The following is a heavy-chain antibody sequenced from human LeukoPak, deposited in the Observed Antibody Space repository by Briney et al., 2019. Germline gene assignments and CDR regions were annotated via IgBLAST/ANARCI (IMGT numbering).Heavy chain of an antibody. CDR1: GFTFSGYS. V-gene: IGHV3-30*04. CDR2: TSSDGHNQ. J-gene: IGHJ4*02. D-gene: IGHD5-18*01. Sequence: GGSLRLFCAAAGFTFSGYSMHWVRQAPGKGLNWVAFTSSDGHNQYYADSVKGRFIISRGNSKNTLYLQVNSLRPEDTAVYYCARAMDTAMGPYFDYWGQGTLVTVSS. CDR3: ARAMDTAMGPYFDY.